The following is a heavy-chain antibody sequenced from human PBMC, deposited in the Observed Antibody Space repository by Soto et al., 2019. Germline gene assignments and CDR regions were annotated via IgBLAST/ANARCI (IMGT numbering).Heavy chain of an antibody. J-gene: IGHJ3*02. V-gene: IGHV1-18*01. D-gene: IGHD3-22*01. Sequence: ASVKVSCKASGYTFTSYGISWVRQAPGQGLEWMGWISAYNGNTNYAQNLQGRVTVTTDTSTSTAYMELRSLRSDDTALYYCARVTYYYDTSGLGAFDIWAQGTMSPSPQ. CDR3: ARVTYYYDTSGLGAFDI. CDR2: ISAYNGNT. CDR1: GYTFTSYG.